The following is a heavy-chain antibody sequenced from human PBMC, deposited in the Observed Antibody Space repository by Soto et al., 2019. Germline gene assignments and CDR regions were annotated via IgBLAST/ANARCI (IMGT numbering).Heavy chain of an antibody. D-gene: IGHD3-3*01. CDR3: AKSKTYLRVTVFGLFIVSDF. J-gene: IGHJ4*02. CDR2: ISASGGTT. V-gene: IGHV3-23*01. CDR1: GFAFDNYA. Sequence: EVQLLDSGGGLVQPGGSLRLSCAASGFAFDNYAMIWVRQAPEKGLKWVSGISASGGTTYYADSGKERFTISRDNSKNTVFLKMNSLRAEDTAVYYCAKSKTYLRVTVFGLFIVSDFWGQGSLVTFSS.